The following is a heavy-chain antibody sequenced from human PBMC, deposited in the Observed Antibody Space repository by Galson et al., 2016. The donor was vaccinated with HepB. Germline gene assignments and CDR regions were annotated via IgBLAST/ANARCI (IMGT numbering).Heavy chain of an antibody. CDR3: ARADDFLSGYEYYYYCDMDV. V-gene: IGHV1-3*01. CDR1: GYTFTSYA. J-gene: IGHJ6*04. D-gene: IGHD3-3*01. CDR2: INAVNGNT. Sequence: SVKVSCKASGYTFTSYAIHWVRQAPGQRLEWMGWINAVNGNTKYSQKFQDRVTITRDTSATTAYMELSSLRSEDTAVYYCARADDFLSGYEYYYYCDMDVWGKGTTVTVSS.